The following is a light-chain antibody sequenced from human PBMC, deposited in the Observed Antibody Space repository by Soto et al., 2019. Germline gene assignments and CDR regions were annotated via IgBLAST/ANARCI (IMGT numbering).Light chain of an antibody. CDR2: GAS. Sequence: EIVMTQSPATLSVSPGERATLSCRDSQRVSSNLAWYQQKHGQAPRLLIYGASTRATGIPARFSGSGSGTEFTLTIISLQYEDFAVDYGKQYNNWPEYTVGQGTKLEIK. J-gene: IGKJ2*01. CDR3: KQYNNWPEYT. CDR1: QRVSSN. V-gene: IGKV3-15*01.